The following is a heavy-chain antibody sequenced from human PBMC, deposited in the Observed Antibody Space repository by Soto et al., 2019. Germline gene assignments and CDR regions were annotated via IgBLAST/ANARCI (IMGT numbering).Heavy chain of an antibody. CDR1: GFSLSTSGVG. CDR3: AHSYVVVVPGSAFDI. D-gene: IGHD2-21*01. CDR2: IYWDDDK. J-gene: IGHJ3*02. Sequence: QITLKESGPTLVKPTQTLTLTCTFSGFSLSTSGVGVGWIRQPPGKALEWLALIYWDDDKRYSPSLKSRLTIXXDXSXNKVVLTMTNMDPVDTATYYCAHSYVVVVPGSAFDIWGQGTMVTVSS. V-gene: IGHV2-5*02.